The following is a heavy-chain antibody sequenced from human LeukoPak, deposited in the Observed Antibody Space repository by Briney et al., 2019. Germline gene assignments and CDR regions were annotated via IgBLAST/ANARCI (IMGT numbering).Heavy chain of an antibody. CDR1: GLTFSNVW. Sequence: PGGSLRLSCAASGLTFSNVWMSWVRQVPGKGLEWVGRIRRKTDGETTDHAAPVKGRFTISRDDSKNTLYLQMNSLKTEDTAVYYCTTDPDIVVVVAATQNWGQGTLVTVSS. V-gene: IGHV3-15*01. CDR3: TTDPDIVVVVAATQN. D-gene: IGHD2-15*01. J-gene: IGHJ1*01. CDR2: IRRKTDGETT.